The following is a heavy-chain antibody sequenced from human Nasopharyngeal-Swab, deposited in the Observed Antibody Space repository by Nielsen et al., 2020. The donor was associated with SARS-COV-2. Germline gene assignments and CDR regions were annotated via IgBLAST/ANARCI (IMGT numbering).Heavy chain of an antibody. CDR2: IYPGDSDT. V-gene: IGHV5-51*01. J-gene: IGHJ6*02. D-gene: IGHD2-15*01. Sequence: GESLKISCKGSGYSFTSSWIGLVRQMPGKVLEWMGIIYPGDSDTRYSPSFQGQVTISAAKSISTAYLQWSSLKASDTAMYYCARHVDIVVPTSRHYYGMDVWGQGTTVTVSS. CDR3: ARHVDIVVPTSRHYYGMDV. CDR1: GYSFTSSW.